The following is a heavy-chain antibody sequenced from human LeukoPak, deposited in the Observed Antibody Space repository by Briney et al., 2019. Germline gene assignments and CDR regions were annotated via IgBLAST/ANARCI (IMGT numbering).Heavy chain of an antibody. J-gene: IGHJ4*02. V-gene: IGHV3-30*04. CDR2: ISYDGSNK. D-gene: IGHD2-15*01. CDR1: GFTFSSYA. Sequence: AGGSLRLSCAASGFTFSSYAMHWVRQAPGKGLEWVAVISYDGSNKYYADSVKGRFTISRDNSKNTLYLQMNSLRAEDTAVYYCARETRSGGEYFDYWGQGTLVTVSS. CDR3: ARETRSGGEYFDY.